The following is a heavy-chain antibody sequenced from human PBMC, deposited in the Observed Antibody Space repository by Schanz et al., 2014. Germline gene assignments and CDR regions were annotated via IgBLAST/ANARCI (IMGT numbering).Heavy chain of an antibody. CDR2: IIPIVDIT. J-gene: IGHJ6*02. Sequence: QVQLVQSGSELKKPGASVKVSCKASGYTFTSSGFSWVRQAPGQGLEWMGRIIPIVDITNYAQKFLGRVTITADKSTSTAYMELKSLRSADTAVYYCATIGVNDYWRFGLDLWGQGTTVTVSS. V-gene: IGHV1-69*09. CDR3: ATIGVNDYWRFGLDL. CDR1: GYTFTSSG. D-gene: IGHD3-16*01.